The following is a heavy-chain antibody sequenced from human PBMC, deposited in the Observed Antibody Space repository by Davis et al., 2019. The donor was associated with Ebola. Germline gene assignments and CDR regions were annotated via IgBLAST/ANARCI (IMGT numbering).Heavy chain of an antibody. Sequence: GESLKISCSASGLWVSWVRQAPGKGLEWVSVIYRDGRTYYADSVKGRFTISRDNSKNTLYLQMNSLRAEDTAVYYCTRHVSGDFWYFDLWGRGTLVTVSS. CDR3: TRHVSGDFWYFDL. V-gene: IGHV3-53*01. CDR2: IYRDGRT. D-gene: IGHD4-17*01. J-gene: IGHJ2*01. CDR1: GLWV.